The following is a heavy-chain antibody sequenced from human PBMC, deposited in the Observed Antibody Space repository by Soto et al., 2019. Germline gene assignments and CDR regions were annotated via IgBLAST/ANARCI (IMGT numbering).Heavy chain of an antibody. D-gene: IGHD6-13*01. J-gene: IGHJ6*02. CDR1: GFTFSSYG. Sequence: VQLVESGGGVVQPGRSLRLSCAASGFTFSSYGMHWVRQAPGKGLEWVAVISYDGSNKYYADSVKGRFTISRDNSKNTLYLQMNSLRAEDTAVYYCAKAAAGDTYYYYYGMDVWGQGTTVTVSS. CDR3: AKAAAGDTYYYYYGMDV. CDR2: ISYDGSNK. V-gene: IGHV3-30*18.